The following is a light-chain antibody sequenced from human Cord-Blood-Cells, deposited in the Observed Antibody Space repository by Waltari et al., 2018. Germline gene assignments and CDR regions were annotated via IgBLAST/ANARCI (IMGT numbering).Light chain of an antibody. J-gene: IGKJ4*01. CDR1: PSVRSSY. V-gene: IGKV3-20*01. CDR2: GAS. Sequence: EIVLTQSPGTLSLSPGERATLSCRASPSVRSSYLAWYQQKPGQAPRLLIYGASSRATGIPDRFSGSGSGTDFTLTISRLEPEDFAVYYCQQYGSSPALTFGGGTKVEIK. CDR3: QQYGSSPALT.